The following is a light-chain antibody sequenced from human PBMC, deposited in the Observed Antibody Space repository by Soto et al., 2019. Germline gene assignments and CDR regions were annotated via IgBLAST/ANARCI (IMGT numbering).Light chain of an antibody. CDR1: QSLDSRY. J-gene: IGKJ2*01. CDR2: GAS. V-gene: IGKV3-20*01. CDR3: QQYCPSLPMYT. Sequence: ENVLTQSPGTLSLSPGERVTLSCRTSQSLDSRYLAWYQQKPGQAPRLLIYGASNRATGIPDRFRGSGSGTDLTLTISGLGPEDFGVYYCQQYCPSLPMYTFGQGTKLEIK.